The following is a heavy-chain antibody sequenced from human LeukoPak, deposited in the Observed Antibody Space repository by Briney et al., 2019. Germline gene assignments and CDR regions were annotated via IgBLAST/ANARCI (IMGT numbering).Heavy chain of an antibody. CDR3: ARGAAGMAYFDY. CDR1: GFIFSSYE. D-gene: IGHD5-18*01. Sequence: GGSLRLSCAASGFIFSSYEMNWVRQAPGKGLEWVSYISSGGSTIYYADSVKGRFTISRDNAKNSLYLQMNSLRDEDTAVYYCARGAAGMAYFDYWGQGTLVTVSS. J-gene: IGHJ4*02. V-gene: IGHV3-48*03. CDR2: ISSGGSTI.